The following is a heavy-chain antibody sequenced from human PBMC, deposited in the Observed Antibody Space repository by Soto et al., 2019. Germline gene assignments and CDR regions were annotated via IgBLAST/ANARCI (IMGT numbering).Heavy chain of an antibody. Sequence: SETLSLTCAVSGGSISSGGYSWSWIRQPPGKGLEWIGYIYHSGSTYYNPSLKSRVTISVDRSKNQFSLKLSSVTAADTAVYYCARGALNWNYERVGWFDPWGQGTLVTVSS. D-gene: IGHD1-7*01. CDR1: GGSISSGGYS. CDR2: IYHSGST. CDR3: ARGALNWNYERVGWFDP. J-gene: IGHJ5*02. V-gene: IGHV4-30-2*01.